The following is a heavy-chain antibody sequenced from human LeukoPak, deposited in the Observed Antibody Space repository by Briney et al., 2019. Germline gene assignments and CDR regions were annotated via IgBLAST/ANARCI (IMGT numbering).Heavy chain of an antibody. CDR1: GYTFTSYD. Sequence: GASVKVSCKASGYTFTSYDINWVRQATGQGLEWMGWMNPNSGNTGYAQKFQGRVTMTRNTSISTAYMELSSLRSEDTAVYYCARGRNDFWSGYYTREYYYYYMDVWGKGTTVTVSS. CDR3: ARGRNDFWSGYYTREYYYYYMDV. J-gene: IGHJ6*03. CDR2: MNPNSGNT. D-gene: IGHD3-3*01. V-gene: IGHV1-8*01.